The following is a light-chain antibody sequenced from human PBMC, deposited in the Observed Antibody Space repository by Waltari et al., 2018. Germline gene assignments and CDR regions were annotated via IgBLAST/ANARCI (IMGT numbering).Light chain of an antibody. Sequence: DIVMPQSPDSLAVSLGERATTNCKTNQSVLYRPNNNHYLAWYQQKPRQPPKLLIYWASTRESGVPDRFSGSGSGTDFTLAISSLQAEDVAVYYCQQYYTTPWTFGQGTKVEI. CDR1: QSVLYRPNNNHY. CDR3: QQYYTTPWT. V-gene: IGKV4-1*01. J-gene: IGKJ1*01. CDR2: WAS.